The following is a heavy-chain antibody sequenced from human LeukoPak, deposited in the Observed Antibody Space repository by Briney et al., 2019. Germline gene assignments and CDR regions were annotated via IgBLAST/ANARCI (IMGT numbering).Heavy chain of an antibody. CDR3: ARDPDYGDPD. J-gene: IGHJ4*02. Sequence: GGSLRLSCTASGFTFSDHYMSWFRLSPGKGLEWLSYITSSGTTSDYADSVKGRFTISRDNAKNSMYLQMNRLRPEDTAVYYCARDPDYGDPDWGQGTLVTVSS. V-gene: IGHV3-11*01. CDR2: ITSSGTTS. D-gene: IGHD4-17*01. CDR1: GFTFSDHY.